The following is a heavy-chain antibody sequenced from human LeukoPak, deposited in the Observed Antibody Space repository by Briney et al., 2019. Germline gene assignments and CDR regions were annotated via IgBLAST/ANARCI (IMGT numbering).Heavy chain of an antibody. J-gene: IGHJ4*02. CDR3: ARDVGWAFDY. CDR1: GFTFSTYS. D-gene: IGHD2-15*01. Sequence: GGSLRLSCAASGFTFSTYSMNWVRQAPGQGLEWVSYISRSSSSIWYADSVKGRVTISRDNAKNSLYLQMNILRDEDTAVYYCARDVGWAFDYWGQGSLVTVSS. V-gene: IGHV3-48*02. CDR2: ISRSSSSI.